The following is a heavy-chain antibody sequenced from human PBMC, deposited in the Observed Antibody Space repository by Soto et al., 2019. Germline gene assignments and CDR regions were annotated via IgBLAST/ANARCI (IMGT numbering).Heavy chain of an antibody. D-gene: IGHD6-13*01. J-gene: IGHJ4*02. CDR2: IIPILGIA. CDR3: ARVGYSHVAADGGDY. Sequence: QVQLVQSGVEVKKPGSSVKVYCKASGGTFSSYTISWVRQAPGQGLEWMGRIIPILGIANYAQKFQGRVTITADKSTSTPYMEVSSLRSEEPAVYCCARVGYSHVAADGGDYWGQGPLVTVSS. CDR1: GGTFSSYT. V-gene: IGHV1-69*02.